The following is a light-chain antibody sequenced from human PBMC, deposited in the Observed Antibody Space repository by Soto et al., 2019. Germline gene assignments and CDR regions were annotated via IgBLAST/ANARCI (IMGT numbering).Light chain of an antibody. CDR3: QQTHTYPVT. J-gene: IGKJ4*01. Sequence: DIQLTQSPSFLSASVGDRVTVTCRASQGISSYLAWYQQKPGKAPKLLIYAASTLQSGVPSRFSGSGSGTDFTLTISSLRPEDFATFYCQQTHTYPVTFGGGTKVEIK. V-gene: IGKV1-9*01. CDR2: AAS. CDR1: QGISSY.